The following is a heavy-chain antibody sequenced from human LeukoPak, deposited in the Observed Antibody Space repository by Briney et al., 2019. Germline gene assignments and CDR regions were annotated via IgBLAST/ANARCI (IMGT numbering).Heavy chain of an antibody. CDR1: GFTFSDYY. Sequence: GGSLRLSCAASGFTFSDYYMSWIRQAPGKGLEWVSYISSSGSTIYYADSVKGRFTISRDNAKNSLYLQMNSLRAEDTAVYYCARFQRDKPATHPDYWAREPRSPSPQ. CDR2: ISSSGSTI. J-gene: IGHJ4*02. V-gene: IGHV3-11*04. CDR3: ARFQRDKPATHPDY. D-gene: IGHD2-2*01.